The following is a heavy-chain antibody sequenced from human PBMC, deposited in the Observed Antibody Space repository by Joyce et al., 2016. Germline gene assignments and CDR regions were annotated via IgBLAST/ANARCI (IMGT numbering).Heavy chain of an antibody. Sequence: QVHLVQSGSEVKKPESSVKVSCKASGGTFSSYAITWVRQAPGQGLEWMGGTSPLFGTPNHPQRFRDRVTITADDSTATAYINLRSLRSEDTAVYYCARGHSYFYNTSGYYAFDLWGQGTMVTVSS. D-gene: IGHD3-22*01. V-gene: IGHV1-69*12. CDR3: ARGHSYFYNTSGYYAFDL. J-gene: IGHJ3*01. CDR2: TSPLFGTP. CDR1: GGTFSSYA.